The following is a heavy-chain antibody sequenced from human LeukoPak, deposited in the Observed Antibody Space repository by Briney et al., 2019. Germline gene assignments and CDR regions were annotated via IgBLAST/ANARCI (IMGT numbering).Heavy chain of an antibody. J-gene: IGHJ4*02. V-gene: IGHV3-33*07. CDR2: IWHDGSNK. CDR1: GFTFDTFG. D-gene: IGHD6-19*01. Sequence: GGSLRLSCLASGFTFDTFGMYWARQAPGKGLEWVTVIWHDGSNKYYTDSVKGRFTISRDNSKNTLYLQMNSLRAEDTAVYYCARDRSTGSYFFFDYWGQGVLVIVSS. CDR3: ARDRSTGSYFFFDY.